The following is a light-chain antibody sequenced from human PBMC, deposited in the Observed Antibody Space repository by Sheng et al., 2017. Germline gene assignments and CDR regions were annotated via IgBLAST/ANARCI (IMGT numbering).Light chain of an antibody. J-gene: IGKJ2*01. Sequence: VLTQSPATLSESPGESATLFCRASQSVSDNLAWYQQKPGQAPRLLIYDASSRPPGVPARFSGSGSGTDFTLTISGLQSEDFAVYYCQQYDAWPRTFGLGDQAGDQT. CDR2: DAS. CDR3: QQYDAWPRT. CDR1: QSVSDN. V-gene: IGKV3-15*01.